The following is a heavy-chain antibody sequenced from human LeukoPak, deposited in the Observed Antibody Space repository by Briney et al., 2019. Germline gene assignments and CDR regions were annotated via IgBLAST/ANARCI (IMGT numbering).Heavy chain of an antibody. CDR2: ISSSSSTI. V-gene: IGHV3-48*01. CDR3: ARDGYDILTGYYKVWAFDI. J-gene: IGHJ3*02. D-gene: IGHD3-9*01. Sequence: GGSLRLSCAASGFTFSSYSMNWVRQAPGKGLEWVSYISSSSSTIYYADSVKGRFTISRDNAKNSLYLQMNSLRAEDTAVYYCARDGYDILTGYYKVWAFDIWGQGTMVTVSS. CDR1: GFTFSSYS.